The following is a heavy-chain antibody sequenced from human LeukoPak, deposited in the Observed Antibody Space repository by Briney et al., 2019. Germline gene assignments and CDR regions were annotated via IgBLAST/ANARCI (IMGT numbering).Heavy chain of an antibody. Sequence: GRSLRLSCAASGFTFSSYAMHWVRQAPGKGLEWVAVISYDGSNKYYADSVKDRFTISRDNSKNTLYLQMNSLRAEDTAVYYCARELVVVAAGFDYWGQGTLVTVSS. CDR3: ARELVVVAAGFDY. CDR2: ISYDGSNK. CDR1: GFTFSSYA. J-gene: IGHJ4*02. V-gene: IGHV3-30-3*01. D-gene: IGHD2-15*01.